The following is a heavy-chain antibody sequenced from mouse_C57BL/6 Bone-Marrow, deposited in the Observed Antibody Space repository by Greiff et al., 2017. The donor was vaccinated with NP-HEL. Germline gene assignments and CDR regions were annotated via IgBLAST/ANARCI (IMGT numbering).Heavy chain of an antibody. D-gene: IGHD1-1*01. J-gene: IGHJ4*01. Sequence: QVQLQQPGAELVMPGASVKLSCKASGYTFTSYWMHWVKQRPGQGLEWIGEIDPSDSYTNYNQKFKGKSTLTVDKSSSTAYMQLSSLTSEDSAVYYCARSITTVGMDYWGQGTSVTVSS. CDR2: IDPSDSYT. CDR3: ARSITTVGMDY. CDR1: GYTFTSYW. V-gene: IGHV1-69*01.